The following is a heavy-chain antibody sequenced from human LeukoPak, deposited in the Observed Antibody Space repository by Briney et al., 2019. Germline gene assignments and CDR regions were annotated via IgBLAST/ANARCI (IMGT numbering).Heavy chain of an antibody. CDR2: ISALSGNT. V-gene: IGHV1-18*01. D-gene: IGHD3-22*01. J-gene: IGHJ4*02. Sequence: ASVKVSCKASGYSFTSFGVSWVRQAPGQGLEWMGWISALSGNTNYAQNFQGRVTLTTDTSTSTAYMELRSLRSDDTAVYYCARDWYDRSGQPVDYWGQGTLVTVSS. CDR1: GYSFTSFG. CDR3: ARDWYDRSGQPVDY.